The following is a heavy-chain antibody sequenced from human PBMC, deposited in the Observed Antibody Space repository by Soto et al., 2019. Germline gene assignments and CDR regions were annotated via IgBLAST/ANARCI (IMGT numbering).Heavy chain of an antibody. Sequence: GGSLRLSCAASGFTFSTYAMNWVRQAPGKGLEWVSAISGGGGSTYYVDSVKGRFIISRDNSQKTLYLQMNSLRAEDTALYYCAKSIGQWLVPIDYWGQGTQVTVSS. D-gene: IGHD6-19*01. J-gene: IGHJ4*02. CDR3: AKSIGQWLVPIDY. CDR2: ISGGGGST. V-gene: IGHV3-23*01. CDR1: GFTFSTYA.